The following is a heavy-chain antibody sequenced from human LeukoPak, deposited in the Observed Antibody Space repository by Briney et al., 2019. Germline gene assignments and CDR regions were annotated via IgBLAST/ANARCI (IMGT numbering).Heavy chain of an antibody. Sequence: GGSLRLSCAASGFTFSGSAMHWVRQASGKGLEWVGRIRSKANSYATAYAASVKGRFTISRDDSKNTAYLQMNSLKTEDTAVYYCAYAFWSGYYTRNFDYWGQGTLVTVSS. J-gene: IGHJ4*02. CDR1: GFTFSGSA. CDR2: IRSKANSYAT. V-gene: IGHV3-73*01. D-gene: IGHD3-3*01. CDR3: AYAFWSGYYTRNFDY.